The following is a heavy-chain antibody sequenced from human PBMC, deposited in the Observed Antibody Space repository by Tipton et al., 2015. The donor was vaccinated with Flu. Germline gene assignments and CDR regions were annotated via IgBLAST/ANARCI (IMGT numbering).Heavy chain of an antibody. CDR2: IYSGGST. V-gene: IGHV3-53*01. Sequence: SLRLSCAASGFTVSSNYMSWVRQAPGKGLEWVSVIYSGGSTYYADSVKGRFTISRDNSKNTLYLQMDSLRAEDTAVYYCARDALGIGAFDIWGQGTMVTVSS. CDR3: ARDALGIGAFDI. CDR1: GFTVSSNY. J-gene: IGHJ3*02. D-gene: IGHD7-27*01.